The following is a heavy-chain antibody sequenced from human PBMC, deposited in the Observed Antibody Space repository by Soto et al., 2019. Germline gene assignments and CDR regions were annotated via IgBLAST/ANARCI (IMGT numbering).Heavy chain of an antibody. CDR2: VYYSGGA. J-gene: IGHJ5*01. CDR1: GVSIHNSHSF. D-gene: IGHD2-15*01. Sequence: PSETLSLTCAVSGVSIHNSHSFWGWIRQPPGKGLEFIGSVYYSGGANYNPSLKSRVTVSIDTSNNQFSLRVNSVTAADTAVYYCGRVVEGATRHTDFDSWGQGLLVTVSS. V-gene: IGHV4-39*01. CDR3: GRVVEGATRHTDFDS.